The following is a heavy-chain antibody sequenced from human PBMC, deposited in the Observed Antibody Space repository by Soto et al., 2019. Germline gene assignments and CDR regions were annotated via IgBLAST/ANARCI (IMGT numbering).Heavy chain of an antibody. D-gene: IGHD1-7*01. Sequence: QVQLQESGPGLVKPSGTLSLTCAVSGGSFTSNNWWTWVRQPPGQGLEWIGEIYRTGSTNYNPSLKSRVTISLDKSENQFSLKVTSLTAADTAVYYCASRDPGTNVDYWGQGTLVTVSS. CDR3: ASRDPGTNVDY. CDR1: GGSFTSNNW. V-gene: IGHV4-4*02. CDR2: IYRTGST. J-gene: IGHJ4*02.